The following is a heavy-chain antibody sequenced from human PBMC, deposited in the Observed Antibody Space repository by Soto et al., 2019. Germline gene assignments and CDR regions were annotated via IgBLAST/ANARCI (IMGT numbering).Heavy chain of an antibody. J-gene: IGHJ5*02. CDR1: GGSISSSNCY. Sequence: KTSETLSLTCVVSGGSISSSNCYWAWIRQPPGKSLEWLGNAYYNGNTYFSPSLNSRLTMSVDTSKNQFSLKLNSVTAADSAVYYCARQESARKLDLWGQGTLVTVYS. V-gene: IGHV4-39*01. CDR3: ARQESARKLDL. CDR2: AYYNGNT.